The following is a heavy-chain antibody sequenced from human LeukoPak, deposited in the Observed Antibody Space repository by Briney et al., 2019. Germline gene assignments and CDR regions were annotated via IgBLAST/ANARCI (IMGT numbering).Heavy chain of an antibody. CDR1: GFTLTGNA. CDR3: AKDLSWWAAADY. D-gene: IGHD2-15*01. Sequence: GGSLRLSCAASGFTLTGNAMSWVHQAPGRGLEWVSGVGGDERKHYADSVRGRFTISRDNSMNTVHLQMNSLRVEDTAVYYCAKDLSWWAAADYWGQGALVTVSS. V-gene: IGHV3-23*01. J-gene: IGHJ4*02. CDR2: VGGDERK.